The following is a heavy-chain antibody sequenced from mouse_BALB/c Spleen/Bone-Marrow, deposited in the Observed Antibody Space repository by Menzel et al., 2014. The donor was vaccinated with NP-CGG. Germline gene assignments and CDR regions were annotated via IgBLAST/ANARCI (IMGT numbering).Heavy chain of an antibody. CDR2: INPYNGGT. D-gene: IGHD2-1*01. CDR1: GYSFTGYT. V-gene: IGHV1-26*01. Sequence: LVESGASVKISCKASGYSFTGYTMNWVKQSHGKNLEWIGLINPYNGGTSYNQKFKGRAALTVDKSSSTAYMELLSLTSEDSAVYYCARSGLYYGNYLYAMDFWGQGTSVTVSS. CDR3: ARSGLYYGNYLYAMDF. J-gene: IGHJ4*01.